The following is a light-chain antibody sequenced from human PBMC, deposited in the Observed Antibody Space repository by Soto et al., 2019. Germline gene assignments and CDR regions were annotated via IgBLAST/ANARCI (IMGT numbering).Light chain of an antibody. CDR2: GAS. Sequence: EIVMTQSPATLSVSPGEKATLSCRASQSVSNNLAWFQQKPGQVPRLLIYGASNRATGVSARFSGSGSGTEFTLTISSLQSEDFAVYYCQQSSNWPPEITFGQGTRLEIK. CDR1: QSVSNN. V-gene: IGKV3-15*01. CDR3: QQSSNWPPEIT. J-gene: IGKJ5*01.